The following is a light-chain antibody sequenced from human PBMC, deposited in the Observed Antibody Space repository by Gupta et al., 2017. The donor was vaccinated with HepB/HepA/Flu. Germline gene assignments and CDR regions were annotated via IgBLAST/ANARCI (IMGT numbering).Light chain of an antibody. CDR1: QSISRY. CDR3: QQNNSIPL. Sequence: IHMPQSPSSLSASVGDRVTVTCRASQSISRYLNWYQQKPGKAPKLLIYDASSLQSGVPSRFSGSGSGTDFTLTISSLQPEDFATYFCQQNNSIPLFGGGTKVEIK. V-gene: IGKV1-39*01. J-gene: IGKJ4*01. CDR2: DAS.